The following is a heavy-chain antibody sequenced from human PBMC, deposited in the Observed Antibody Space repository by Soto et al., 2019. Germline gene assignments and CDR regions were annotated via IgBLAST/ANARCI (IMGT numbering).Heavy chain of an antibody. CDR2: ISAYNGNT. D-gene: IGHD3-10*02. Sequence: VKVEYKACGNASTVQRIRLARQASGQGLEWMGWISAYNGNTNYAQRLQGRVTMTTDTSTSTAYMELRSLSSDDTAVSNCARVRCSGLLFD. CDR1: GNASTVQR. V-gene: IGHV1-18*01. CDR3: ARVRCSGLLFD. J-gene: IGHJ4*01.